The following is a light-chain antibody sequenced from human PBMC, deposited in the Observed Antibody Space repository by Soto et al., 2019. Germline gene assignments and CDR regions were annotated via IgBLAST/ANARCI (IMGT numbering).Light chain of an antibody. CDR3: CSYAGSSTFHV. Sequence: QSALTQPASVSGSPGQSITISCTGTSSDAGSYNLVSWYQQHPGKAPKLMIYEGSKRPSGVSNRFSGSKSGNTASLTISGLQAEDEADYYCCSYAGSSTFHVFGTGTKVTVL. CDR2: EGS. CDR1: SSDAGSYNL. J-gene: IGLJ1*01. V-gene: IGLV2-23*01.